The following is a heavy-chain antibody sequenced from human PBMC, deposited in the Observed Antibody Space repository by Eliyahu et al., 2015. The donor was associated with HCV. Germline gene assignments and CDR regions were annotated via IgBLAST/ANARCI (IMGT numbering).Heavy chain of an antibody. D-gene: IGHD2-21*01. CDR3: AKETIPGYFDY. CDR1: GXXFSSYA. CDR2: ISGXGGST. Sequence: EVQLLESGGGLVQPGGSLRLXCAASGXXFSSYAMSWVRQAPGKGXEWVSAISGXGGSTYYADSVKGRFTISRDNSKNTLYLQMNSLRAEDTAVYYCAKETIPGYFDYWGQGTLVTVSS. V-gene: IGHV3-23*01. J-gene: IGHJ4*02.